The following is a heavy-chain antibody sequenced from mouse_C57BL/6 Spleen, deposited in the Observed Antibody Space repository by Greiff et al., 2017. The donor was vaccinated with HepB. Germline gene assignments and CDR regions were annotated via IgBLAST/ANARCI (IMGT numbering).Heavy chain of an antibody. V-gene: IGHV5-17*01. D-gene: IGHD2-1*01. Sequence: EVQGVESGGGLVKPGGSLKLSCAASGFTFSDYGMHWVRQAPEKGLEWVAYISSGSSTIYYADTVKGRFTISRDNAKNTLFLQMTSLRSEDTAMYYCARGAYGNYLYAMDYWGQGTSVTVSS. J-gene: IGHJ4*01. CDR3: ARGAYGNYLYAMDY. CDR2: ISSGSSTI. CDR1: GFTFSDYG.